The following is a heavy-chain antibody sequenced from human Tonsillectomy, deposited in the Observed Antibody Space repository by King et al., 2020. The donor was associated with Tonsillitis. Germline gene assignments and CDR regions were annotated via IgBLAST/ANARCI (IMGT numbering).Heavy chain of an antibody. V-gene: IGHV3-30*01. D-gene: IGHD3-22*01. CDR3: ARGNYYDSIGYSLYFDF. CDR2: ISYDGSNK. J-gene: IGHJ4*02. CDR1: GFTFSSYA. Sequence: VQLVESGGGVVQPGRSLRLSCAASGFTFSSYAMHLVRQAPGKGLEWVAVISYDGSNKYYADSVKGRFTISRDNSKNTLYLQMNSLRAEDTAVYYCARGNYYDSIGYSLYFDFWGQGTLVTVSS.